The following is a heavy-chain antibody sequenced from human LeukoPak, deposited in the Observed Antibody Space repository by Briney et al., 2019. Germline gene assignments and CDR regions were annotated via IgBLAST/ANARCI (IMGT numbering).Heavy chain of an antibody. Sequence: ASVKVSCKASRGTFSSYAISWVRQAPGQGLEWMGRIITRLGIANYAQKFQSRVTITADKSTSTAYMELRSLRSEDTAVYYCARVNSGYYDSSGYLDYWGQGTLVTVSS. V-gene: IGHV1-69*04. D-gene: IGHD3-22*01. CDR2: IITRLGIA. J-gene: IGHJ4*02. CDR3: ARVNSGYYDSSGYLDY. CDR1: RGTFSSYA.